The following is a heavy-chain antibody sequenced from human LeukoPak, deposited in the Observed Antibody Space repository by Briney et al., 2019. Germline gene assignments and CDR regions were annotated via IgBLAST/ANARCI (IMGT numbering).Heavy chain of an antibody. V-gene: IGHV3-23*01. CDR3: AKPWQWLVPFDY. D-gene: IGHD6-19*01. Sequence: GGSLRLSCAASGFTFSTYAMSWVRQAPGKGLEWVSAISGSDGTTYYADSVKGRFTISRDNSKNTLYLQMNSLRAEDTAVYYCAKPWQWLVPFDYWGQGTLVTVSS. J-gene: IGHJ4*02. CDR2: ISGSDGTT. CDR1: GFTFSTYA.